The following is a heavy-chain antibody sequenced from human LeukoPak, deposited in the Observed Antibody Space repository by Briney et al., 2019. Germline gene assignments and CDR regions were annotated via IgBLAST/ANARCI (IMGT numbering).Heavy chain of an antibody. CDR3: ACQGYYGSGSSIWFDP. J-gene: IGHJ5*02. CDR2: IYYSGST. Sequence: SETVPLTCTVSGGSISSYYWSWIRQPPGKGLEWIGYIYYSGSTNYNPSLKSRVTISVDTSKNQFSLKLSSVTAADTAVYYCACQGYYGSGSSIWFDPWGQGTLVTVSS. V-gene: IGHV4-59*13. D-gene: IGHD3-10*01. CDR1: GGSISSYY.